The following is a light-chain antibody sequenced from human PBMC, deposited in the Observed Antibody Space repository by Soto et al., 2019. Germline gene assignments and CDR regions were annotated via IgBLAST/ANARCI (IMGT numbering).Light chain of an antibody. Sequence: EVLMTQSPATLSVSPGERATLSCRASQSVSSNLAWYQQKPGQAPRLLIYGAFTRATGIPARFSGSGSGTEFTLTISSLQSEDFADYCCQQYNNWPPWTFXQGTKV. CDR3: QQYNNWPPWT. CDR2: GAF. J-gene: IGKJ1*01. V-gene: IGKV3-15*01. CDR1: QSVSSN.